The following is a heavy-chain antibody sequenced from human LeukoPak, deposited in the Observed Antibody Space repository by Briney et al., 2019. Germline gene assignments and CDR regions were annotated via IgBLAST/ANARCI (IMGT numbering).Heavy chain of an antibody. V-gene: IGHV3-23*01. Sequence: PGGSLRLSCAASGFTFSSYAMSWVRQAPGKGLEWVSAISGSGDSTYYADSVKGRFTISRDNSKNTLYLQMNSLRAEDTAVYYCAKDLDYYDSSGYPVDYWGQGTLVTVSS. J-gene: IGHJ4*02. CDR1: GFTFSSYA. D-gene: IGHD3-22*01. CDR2: ISGSGDST. CDR3: AKDLDYYDSSGYPVDY.